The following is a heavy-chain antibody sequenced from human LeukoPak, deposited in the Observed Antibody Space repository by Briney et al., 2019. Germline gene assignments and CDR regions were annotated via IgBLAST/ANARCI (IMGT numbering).Heavy chain of an antibody. CDR3: ARHEELLRNFDY. J-gene: IGHJ4*02. Sequence: SETLSLTCTVSGGSISSSSYYCGWIRQPPGKGLEWIGSIYYSGSTYYNPSLKSRVTISVDTSKNQFSLKLSSVTAADTAVYYCARHEELLRNFDYWGQGTLVTVSS. D-gene: IGHD1-26*01. V-gene: IGHV4-39*01. CDR1: GGSISSSSYY. CDR2: IYYSGST.